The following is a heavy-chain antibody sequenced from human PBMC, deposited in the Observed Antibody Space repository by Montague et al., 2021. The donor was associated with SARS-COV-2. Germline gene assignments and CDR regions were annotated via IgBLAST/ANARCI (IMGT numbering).Heavy chain of an antibody. V-gene: IGHV4-59*08. CDR1: GGSISSYY. J-gene: IGHJ6*02. Sequence: SETLSLTCTVSGGSISSYYWSWIRQPPGNGLEWIGDIYYSGSTNYNPSLKSRVTISVDTSKNQFSLKLSSVTAADTAVYYCARAGSGGRSFYYYFGIDFWGQGTTVTVSS. CDR3: ARAGSGGRSFYYYFGIDF. D-gene: IGHD3-10*01. CDR2: IYYSGST.